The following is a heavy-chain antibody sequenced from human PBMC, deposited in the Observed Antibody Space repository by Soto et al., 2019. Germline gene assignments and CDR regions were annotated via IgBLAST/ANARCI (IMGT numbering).Heavy chain of an antibody. CDR1: GITVSYNY. CDR2: IYRGGST. D-gene: IGHD3-22*01. CDR3: ARVRGDSSGSYYQLGWLDP. Sequence: EVQLVESGGGLVQPGGSLRLSCAVSGITVSYNYMTWVRQAPGKGLEWVSLIYRGGSTYYADSVKGRFTISRDNSKNMLYFQMDRLRGEDTAVYYCARVRGDSSGSYYQLGWLDPWSQGTLVTVSS. V-gene: IGHV3-66*01. J-gene: IGHJ5*02.